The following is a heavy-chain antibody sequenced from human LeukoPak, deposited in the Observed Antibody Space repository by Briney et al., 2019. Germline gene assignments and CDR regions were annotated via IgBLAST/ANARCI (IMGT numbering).Heavy chain of an antibody. Sequence: ASVKVSCKVSGYTLTELSMHWVRQAPRKGLEWMGGFDPEDGETIYAQKFQGRVTMTEDTSTDTAYMELSSLRSEDTAVYYCAIESLGDLSLPFLDYWGQGTLVTVSS. CDR2: FDPEDGET. CDR1: GYTLTELS. D-gene: IGHD3-16*02. V-gene: IGHV1-24*01. CDR3: AIESLGDLSLPFLDY. J-gene: IGHJ4*02.